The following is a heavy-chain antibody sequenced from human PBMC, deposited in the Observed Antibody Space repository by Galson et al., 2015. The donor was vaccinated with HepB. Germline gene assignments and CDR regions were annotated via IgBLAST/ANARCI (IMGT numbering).Heavy chain of an antibody. CDR1: GFTFSSYW. J-gene: IGHJ5*02. CDR3: AREGWFGELLNNWFDP. Sequence: SLRLSCAASGFTFSSYWMHWVRQAPGKGLVWVSRINSDGSSTSYADSVKGRFTISRDNAKNTLYLQMNSPRAEDTAVYYCAREGWFGELLNNWFDPWGQGTLVTVSS. D-gene: IGHD3-10*01. V-gene: IGHV3-74*01. CDR2: INSDGSST.